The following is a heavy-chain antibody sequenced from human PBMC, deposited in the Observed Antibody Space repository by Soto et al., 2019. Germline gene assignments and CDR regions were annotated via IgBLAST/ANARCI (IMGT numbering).Heavy chain of an antibody. CDR3: ARVQSLAVVY. CDR2: IKKDGSKK. V-gene: IGHV3-7*01. Sequence: EVQLVESGGGLVQPGGSLRLSCAASGFTFSSYWMSWVRQAPGKGLEWVANIKKDGSKKYEVESVKGRFTIYRDNAKNSLYLQMNSLRAEDTAVYYCARVQSLAVVYWGQGSLVTVSS. D-gene: IGHD6-19*01. J-gene: IGHJ4*02. CDR1: GFTFSSYW.